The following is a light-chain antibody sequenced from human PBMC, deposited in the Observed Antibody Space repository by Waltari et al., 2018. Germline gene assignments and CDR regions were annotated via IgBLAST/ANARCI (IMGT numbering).Light chain of an antibody. CDR3: QQYYSTPLT. V-gene: IGKV3-15*01. CDR1: QSVTSI. Sequence: EIVMTQSPATLSVSPGERATLSCRASQSVTSILAWYQQKPGQAPRLLIYGTSTRATGIPDRFSGSGSGAEFTLTISSLQAEDVAVYYCQQYYSTPLTFGGGTKVEIK. J-gene: IGKJ4*01. CDR2: GTS.